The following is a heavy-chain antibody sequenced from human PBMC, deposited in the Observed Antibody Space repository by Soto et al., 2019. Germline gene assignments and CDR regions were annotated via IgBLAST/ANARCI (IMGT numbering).Heavy chain of an antibody. CDR1: GDSVSSNSAA. CDR3: AGTTSHHWLYMDV. CDR2: TYYRSRWYN. D-gene: IGHD1-7*01. J-gene: IGHJ6*03. Sequence: QVQLQESGPGLVKPSQTLSLTCVISGDSVSSNSAAWNWIRLSPSRGLEWLARTYYRSRWYNHYAVSVRSRITVNPDTSKNQFSLQLTSVTPEDTAVYYCAGTTSHHWLYMDVWGKGATVTVSS. V-gene: IGHV6-1*01.